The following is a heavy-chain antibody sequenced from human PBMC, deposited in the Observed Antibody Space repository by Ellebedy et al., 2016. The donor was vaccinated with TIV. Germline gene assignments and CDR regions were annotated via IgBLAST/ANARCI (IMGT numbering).Heavy chain of an antibody. Sequence: GESLKISCTGSGYSFTSYWIGWVRQLPGKGLERIGIIYPGDSDTRYSPSFQGQVTISADKSISTAYLQWSSLKVSDTAMYYCARHASGWYPFAYWGQGALVTVSS. CDR2: IYPGDSDT. D-gene: IGHD6-19*01. CDR3: ARHASGWYPFAY. CDR1: GYSFTSYW. V-gene: IGHV5-51*01. J-gene: IGHJ4*02.